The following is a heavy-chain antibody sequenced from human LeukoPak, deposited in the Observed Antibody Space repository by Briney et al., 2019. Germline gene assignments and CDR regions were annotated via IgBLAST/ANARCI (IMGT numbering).Heavy chain of an antibody. D-gene: IGHD6-13*01. J-gene: IGHJ4*02. V-gene: IGHV3-23*01. CDR1: GFTFSSYA. CDR2: ISGSGGST. CDR3: VKDLNTAIAAAGTFDY. Sequence: GGSLRLSCAASGFTFSSYAMSWVRQAPGKAPEWVSGISGSGGSTYSADSVKGRFTISRDNSKNTLYLQMSSLRAEDTAVYYCVKDLNTAIAAAGTFDYWGQGTLVTVSS.